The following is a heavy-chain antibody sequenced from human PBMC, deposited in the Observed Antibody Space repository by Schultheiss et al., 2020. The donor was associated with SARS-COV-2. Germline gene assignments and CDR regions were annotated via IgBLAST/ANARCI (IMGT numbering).Heavy chain of an antibody. CDR1: GFTFSSYG. V-gene: IGHV3-30*03. CDR2: ISYDGGNR. CDR3: ARGGVVVSLYGMDV. D-gene: IGHD2-21*01. J-gene: IGHJ6*02. Sequence: GGSLRLSCAASGFTFSSYGMHWVRQAPGKGLEWVAVISYDGGNRYYADSVKGRFTISRDNAKNSLYLQMNSLRAEDTAVYYCARGGVVVSLYGMDVWGQGTTVTVSS.